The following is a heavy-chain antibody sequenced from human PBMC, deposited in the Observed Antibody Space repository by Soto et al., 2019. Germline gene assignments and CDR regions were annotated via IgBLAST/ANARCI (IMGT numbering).Heavy chain of an antibody. CDR2: IWYDGSNK. CDR1: GFTFSSYG. J-gene: IGHJ3*02. D-gene: IGHD3-22*01. V-gene: IGHV3-33*01. CDR3: ARDRVPRYYYDSSGYYYDAFDI. Sequence: GVSLRLSCAASGFTFSSYGMHWVRQAPGKGLEWAAVIWYDGSNKYYADSVKGRFTISRDNSKNTLYLQMNSLRAEDTAVYYCARDRVPRYYYDSSGYYYDAFDIWGQGTMVTVSS.